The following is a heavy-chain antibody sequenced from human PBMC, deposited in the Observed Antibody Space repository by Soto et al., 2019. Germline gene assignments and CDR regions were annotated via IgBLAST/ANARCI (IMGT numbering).Heavy chain of an antibody. V-gene: IGHV4-31*03. CDR3: ARETRKTVTTTVEP. Sequence: SETLSLTCTVSGGSISSGGYYWSWIRQHPGKGLEWIGYIYYSGSTYYNPSLKSRVTISVDTSKNQFSLKLSSVTAADPAVYYWARETRKTVTTTVEPWGQRTLVTVCS. J-gene: IGHJ5*02. D-gene: IGHD4-17*01. CDR2: IYYSGST. CDR1: GGSISSGGYY.